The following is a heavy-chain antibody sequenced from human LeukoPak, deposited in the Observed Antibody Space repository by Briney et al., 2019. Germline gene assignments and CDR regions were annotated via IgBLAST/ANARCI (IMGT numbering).Heavy chain of an antibody. V-gene: IGHV4-4*07. J-gene: IGHJ4*02. CDR2: IYTSGGT. CDR1: GGSIGSYY. Sequence: SSETLSLTCTVSGGSIGSYYWSWIRQPAGKGLEWIGRIYTSGGTVYNPSLKSRVTMSVDTSKNQFSLKLSSVTAADTAVYYCARGVFYYDTSGRGYYFDYWGQGTLATVSS. D-gene: IGHD3-22*01. CDR3: ARGVFYYDTSGRGYYFDY.